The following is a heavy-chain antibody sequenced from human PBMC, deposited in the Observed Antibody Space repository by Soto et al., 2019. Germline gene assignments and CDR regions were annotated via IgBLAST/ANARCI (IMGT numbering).Heavy chain of an antibody. CDR3: ARHDYGGFGL. CDR2: IYYSGST. Sequence: SETLSLTYTVSGGSISRSSYYWGWIRQPPGKGLEWIGSIYYSGSTYYNPSLKSRVTISVDTSKNQFSLKLSSVTAADTAVYYCARHDYGGFGLWGQGTLVTV. CDR1: GGSISRSSYY. D-gene: IGHD4-17*01. V-gene: IGHV4-39*01. J-gene: IGHJ4*02.